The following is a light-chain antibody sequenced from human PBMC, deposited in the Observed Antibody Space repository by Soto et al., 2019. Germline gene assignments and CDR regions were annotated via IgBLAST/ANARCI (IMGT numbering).Light chain of an antibody. CDR3: HQYNSWPRGT. Sequence: EIVLTQSPGTLSLSPGENASFSCRASQSIDTNWLAWYQQRPGQPPRLLIYGASSRATGIPDRFSGSGSGAGFTLTISSLEPEDSAVYYCHQYNSWPRGTFGPGTKVEIK. CDR1: QSIDTNW. V-gene: IGKV3-20*01. CDR2: GAS. J-gene: IGKJ3*01.